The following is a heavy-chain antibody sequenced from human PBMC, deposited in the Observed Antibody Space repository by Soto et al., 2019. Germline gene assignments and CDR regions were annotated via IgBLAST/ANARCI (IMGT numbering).Heavy chain of an antibody. CDR2: INHSGST. CDR1: GESFSGYY. Sequence: PSETLSLTCAVYGESFSGYYWSWIRQPPGKGLEWIGEINHSGSTNYNPSLKSRVTISIDTSRNQFSLNLSSVTAADTAVFYCARGRGPCSSSVNYFDYWGQGTLVTVSS. J-gene: IGHJ4*02. V-gene: IGHV4-34*01. CDR3: ARGRGPCSSSVNYFDY. D-gene: IGHD6-13*01.